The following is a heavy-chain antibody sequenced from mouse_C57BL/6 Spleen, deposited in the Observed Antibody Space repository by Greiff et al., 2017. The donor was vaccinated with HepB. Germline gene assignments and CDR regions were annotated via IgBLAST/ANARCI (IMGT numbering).Heavy chain of an antibody. Sequence: VQLQQSGAELARPGASVKMSCKASGYTFTSYTMHWVKQRPGQGLEWIGYINPSSGYTKYNQKFKDKATLTADKSSSTAYMQLSSLSSEDSAVYYCARSHGSSSYAMDYWGQGTSVTVSS. D-gene: IGHD1-1*01. CDR1: GYTFTSYT. CDR2: INPSSGYT. J-gene: IGHJ4*01. V-gene: IGHV1-4*01. CDR3: ARSHGSSSYAMDY.